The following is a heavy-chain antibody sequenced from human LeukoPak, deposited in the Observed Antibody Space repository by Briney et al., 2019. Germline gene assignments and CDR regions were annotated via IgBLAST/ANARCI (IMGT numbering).Heavy chain of an antibody. CDR1: GFTFSSYA. CDR2: ISGSGGST. CDR3: AKTPDYGGNPYFDY. J-gene: IGHJ4*02. Sequence: GRSLRLSCAASGFTFSSYAMSWVRQAPGKGLEWVSAISGSGGSTYYADSVKGRFTISRDNSKNTLYLQMNSLRAEDTAVYYCAKTPDYGGNPYFDYWGQGTLVTVSS. D-gene: IGHD4-23*01. V-gene: IGHV3-23*01.